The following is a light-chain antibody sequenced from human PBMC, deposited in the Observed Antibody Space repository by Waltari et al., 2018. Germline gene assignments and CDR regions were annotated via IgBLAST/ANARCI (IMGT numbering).Light chain of an antibody. CDR3: ETWDSNTRV. J-gene: IGLJ3*02. CDR1: SWHSTYI. V-gene: IGLV4-60*03. Sequence: QPVLTQSSSTSASLGSSVKLTCTLDSWHSTYIIAWHQQQAGKAPRYLMKLEDSGNYNKGSGVPDRFSGSSSGADRYLAIFNLQSEDEADYYCETWDSNTRVFGGGTKLTVL. CDR2: LEDSGNY.